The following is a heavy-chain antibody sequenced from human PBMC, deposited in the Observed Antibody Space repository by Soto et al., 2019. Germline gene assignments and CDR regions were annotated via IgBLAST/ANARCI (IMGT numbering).Heavy chain of an antibody. D-gene: IGHD3-10*01. CDR3: ARVWGGDFDF. J-gene: IGHJ3*01. Sequence: PSETLSLTCTVSGGAISSYYWSWIRQPPGKGLEWIGYIYYSGSTNYNPSLKSRVTISVDTSKNQFSLKLSSVTAADTAVYYCARVWGGDFDFWGQGTMVPVSS. CDR1: GGAISSYY. V-gene: IGHV4-59*01. CDR2: IYYSGST.